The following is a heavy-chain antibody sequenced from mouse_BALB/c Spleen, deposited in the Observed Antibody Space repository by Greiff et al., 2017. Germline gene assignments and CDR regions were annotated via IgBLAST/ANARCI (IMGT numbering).Heavy chain of an antibody. Sequence: EVQVVESGGGLVQPGGSRKLSCAASGFTFSDYGMAWVRQAPGKGPEWVAFISNLAYSIYYADTVTGRFTISRENAKNTLYLEMSSLRSEDTAMYYCASAVRRNYAMDHWGQGTSVTVSS. CDR2: ISNLAYSI. CDR1: GFTFSDYG. J-gene: IGHJ4*01. V-gene: IGHV5-15*02. D-gene: IGHD2-14*01. CDR3: ASAVRRNYAMDH.